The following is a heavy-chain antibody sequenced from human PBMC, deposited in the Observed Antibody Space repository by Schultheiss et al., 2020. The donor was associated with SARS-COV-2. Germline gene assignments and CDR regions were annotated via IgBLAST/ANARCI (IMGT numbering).Heavy chain of an antibody. D-gene: IGHD4-17*01. J-gene: IGHJ6*02. V-gene: IGHV4-59*12. CDR1: GGSFSAYY. CDR3: ARTYGYGMDV. CDR2: IYYSGST. Sequence: SETLSLTCAVYGGSFSAYYWSWIRQPPGKGLEWIGYIYYSGSTNYNPSLKSRVTISVDTSKNQFSLKLSSVTAADTAVYYCARTYGYGMDVWGQGTTVTVSS.